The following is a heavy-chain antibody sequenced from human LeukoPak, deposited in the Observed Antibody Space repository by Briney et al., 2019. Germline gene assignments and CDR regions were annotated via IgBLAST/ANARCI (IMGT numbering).Heavy chain of an antibody. Sequence: QPGGSLRLSCAASGFTVSSNYMSWVRQAPGKGLEWVSVIYSGGSTYYADSVKGRFTISRDNSKNTLYLQMNSLRAEDTAVYYCASPSSRLGSGWYYFDYWGQGTLVTVSS. CDR1: GFTVSSNY. D-gene: IGHD6-19*01. V-gene: IGHV3-53*01. CDR3: ASPSSRLGSGWYYFDY. J-gene: IGHJ4*02. CDR2: IYSGGST.